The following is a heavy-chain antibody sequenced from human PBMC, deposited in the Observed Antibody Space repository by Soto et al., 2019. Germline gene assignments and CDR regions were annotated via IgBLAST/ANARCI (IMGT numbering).Heavy chain of an antibody. CDR2: IYWDDDK. J-gene: IGHJ4*02. D-gene: IGHD7-27*01. CDR1: GFSLSTSGVG. V-gene: IGHV2-5*02. Sequence: QITLKESGPPLVKPTQTLTLTCTFSGFSLSTSGVGVGWIRQPPGKALEWLALIYWDDDKRYSPSLKTRLTSTKDPSKNHVVLTMTNMDPLDTATYYCAHSSNWGPFDYWGQGTLVTVAS. CDR3: AHSSNWGPFDY.